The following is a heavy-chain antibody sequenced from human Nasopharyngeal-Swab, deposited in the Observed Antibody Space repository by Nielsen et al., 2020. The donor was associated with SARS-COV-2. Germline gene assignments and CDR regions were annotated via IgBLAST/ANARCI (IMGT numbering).Heavy chain of an antibody. J-gene: IGHJ4*02. CDR3: ARSLGAEVLAVEHY. CDR2: ISSSSRYI. CDR1: GFIFSDYT. Sequence: GGSLRLSCAASGFIFSDYTNNWVRQAPGKGLEWVSSISSSSRYIFYSDSVRGRFTISRDNAKKSVFLQMDRRRVGDTAVYYCARSLGAEVLAVEHYWGQGTPVTVSS. D-gene: IGHD3-10*01. V-gene: IGHV3-21*01.